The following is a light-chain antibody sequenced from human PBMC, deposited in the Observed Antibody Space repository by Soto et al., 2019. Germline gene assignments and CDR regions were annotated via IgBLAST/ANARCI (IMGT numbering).Light chain of an antibody. V-gene: IGKV1-5*03. CDR1: QSISNF. CDR2: KAS. J-gene: IGKJ5*01. Sequence: DIQMTQSPSTLSASVGDRVTITCWASQSISNFLAWSQQKPGRAPTLLIYKASTLESGVPSRFSGSGSGTEFTLTISSLQPDDLATYHCQQYNSYPLTFGQGTRLEIK. CDR3: QQYNSYPLT.